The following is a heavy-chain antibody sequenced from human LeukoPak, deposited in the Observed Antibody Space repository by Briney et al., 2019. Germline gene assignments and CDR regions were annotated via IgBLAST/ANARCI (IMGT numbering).Heavy chain of an antibody. Sequence: ATVKISCKVSGYTFTDYYMHWVQQAPGKGLEWVGLVDPKDGETIYAEKFQGRVTITADTSTDTAYMELSSLRSEDTAVYYCATAPTWILDYWGQGTLVTVSS. V-gene: IGHV1-69-2*01. D-gene: IGHD5-18*01. CDR1: GYTFTDYY. J-gene: IGHJ4*02. CDR3: ATAPTWILDY. CDR2: VDPKDGET.